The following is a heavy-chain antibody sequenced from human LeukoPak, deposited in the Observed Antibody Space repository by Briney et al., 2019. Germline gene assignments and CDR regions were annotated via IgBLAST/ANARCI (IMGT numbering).Heavy chain of an antibody. CDR2: IYYSGST. CDR1: GGSISSYY. V-gene: IGHV4-59*01. CDR3: ARYIWGSYPTFEDY. J-gene: IGHJ4*02. D-gene: IGHD3-16*02. Sequence: SETLSLTCTVSGGSISSYYWSWIRQPPGKGLEWIGYIYYSGSTNYNPSPKSRVTISVDTSKNQFSLKLSSVTAADTAVYYCARYIWGSYPTFEDYWGQGTLVTVSS.